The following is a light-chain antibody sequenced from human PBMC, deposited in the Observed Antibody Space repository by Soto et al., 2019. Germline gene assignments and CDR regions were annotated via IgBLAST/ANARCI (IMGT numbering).Light chain of an antibody. V-gene: IGKV3-20*01. CDR1: QSVSSSY. J-gene: IGKJ1*01. Sequence: EIVLRQSPGTMSLSPGERATLSCRASQSVSSSYLAWYQQKPGQAPRLLIYGASSRATGIPDRFSGSGSGTYFTLTIRRLEPEDFAGYYCHQYESSPLTFGQGTKVEIK. CDR2: GAS. CDR3: HQYESSPLT.